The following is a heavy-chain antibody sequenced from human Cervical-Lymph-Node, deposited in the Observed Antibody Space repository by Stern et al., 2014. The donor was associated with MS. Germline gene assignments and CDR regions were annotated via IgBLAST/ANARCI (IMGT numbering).Heavy chain of an antibody. CDR3: ARVDYYESSGFFMY. Sequence: VQLVQSGPEVKKPGASVRVPCKASGYTFTMFGLSWVRQAPGQGLEWMAWISPYTSNANFAEKFQGRVTLTTDTSTDTAYMELRNLKSDDTAVYYCARVDYYESSGFFMYWGQGTLVTVSS. V-gene: IGHV1-18*01. D-gene: IGHD3-22*01. J-gene: IGHJ4*02. CDR1: GYTFTMFG. CDR2: ISPYTSNA.